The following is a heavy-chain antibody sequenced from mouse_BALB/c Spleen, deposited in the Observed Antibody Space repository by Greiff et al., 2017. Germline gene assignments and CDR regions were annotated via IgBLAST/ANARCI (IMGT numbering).Heavy chain of an antibody. CDR2: IRSKSNNYAT. CDR1: GFTFNTYA. V-gene: IGHV10-1*02. CDR3: VRGYAWFAY. D-gene: IGHD2-2*01. Sequence: EVQLVESGGGLVLPKGSLKLSCAASGFTFNTYAMNWVRQAPGKGLEWVARIRSKSNNYATYYADSVKDRFTISRDDSQSMLYLQMNNLKTEDTAMYYCVRGYAWFAYWGQGTLVTVSA. J-gene: IGHJ3*01.